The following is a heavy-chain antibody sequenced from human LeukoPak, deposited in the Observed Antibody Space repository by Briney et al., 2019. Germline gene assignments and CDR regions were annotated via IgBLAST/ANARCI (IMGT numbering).Heavy chain of an antibody. Sequence: XGGSLRLSCAASGFTFSSYGMHWVRQAPGKGLEWVAVIWYDGSNKYYADSVKGRFTISRDNSKNTLYLQMNSLRAEDTAVYYCARDTRGDCYLILDYWGQGTLVTVSS. CDR3: ARDTRGDCYLILDY. CDR2: IWYDGSNK. D-gene: IGHD2-21*02. CDR1: GFTFSSYG. J-gene: IGHJ4*02. V-gene: IGHV3-33*01.